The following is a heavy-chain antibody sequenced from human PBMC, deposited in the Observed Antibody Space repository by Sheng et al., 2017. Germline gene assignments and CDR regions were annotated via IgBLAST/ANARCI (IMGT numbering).Heavy chain of an antibody. CDR3: AREYYYDSSGYYLDY. D-gene: IGHD3-22*01. CDR2: IYTSGST. CDR1: GGSISSGSYY. V-gene: IGHV4-61*02. Sequence: QVQLQESGPGLVKPSQTLSLTCTVSGGSISSGSYYWSWIRQPAGKGLEWIGRIYTSGSTNYNPSLKSRVTISVDTSKNQFSLKLSSVTAADTAVYYCAREYYYDSSGYYLDYWGQGTLVTGLL. J-gene: IGHJ4*02.